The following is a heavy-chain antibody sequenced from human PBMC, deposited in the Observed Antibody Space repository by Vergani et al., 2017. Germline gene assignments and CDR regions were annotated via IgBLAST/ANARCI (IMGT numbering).Heavy chain of an antibody. V-gene: IGHV4-4*03. J-gene: IGHJ4*02. CDR1: GDSVSSGKW. CDR3: AREAISGYSLGH. Sequence: QVQLQESGPGLVKPPGTLSLTCAVFGDSVSSGKWWSWVRQPPGKGLEWIGEIHHSGSTNYNPSLKSRVTISIDKSKNQFSLKLTSVTAADTALYYCAREAISGYSLGHWGQGTLVTVSS. D-gene: IGHD3-9*01. CDR2: IHHSGST.